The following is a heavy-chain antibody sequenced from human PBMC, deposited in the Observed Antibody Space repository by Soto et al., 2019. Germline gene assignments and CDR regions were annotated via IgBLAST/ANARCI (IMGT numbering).Heavy chain of an antibody. CDR2: IYSGGST. CDR1: GFTVSSNY. V-gene: IGHV3-66*01. CDR3: VKDMQFWRFDS. Sequence: GGSLRLSCAASGFTVSSNYMSWVRQAPGKGLEWVSVIYSGGSTYYADSVKGRFTISRDNSKNTLYLQMNSLRAEDTAVYYCVKDMQFWRFDSWGQGTLVTVSS. J-gene: IGHJ4*01. D-gene: IGHD2-15*01.